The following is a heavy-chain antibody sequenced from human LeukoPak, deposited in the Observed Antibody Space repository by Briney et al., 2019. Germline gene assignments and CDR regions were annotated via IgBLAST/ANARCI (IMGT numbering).Heavy chain of an antibody. D-gene: IGHD5-24*01. J-gene: IGHJ4*02. CDR3: ASREY. CDR2: IKQDGSAK. CDR1: GFTFSFYW. Sequence: GGSLRLSCAASGFTFSFYWMNWVRPAPGKGLEWVANIKQDGSAKYYVDSVKGRFTISRDNAKNSLYLQMNSLRAEDTAVYYCASREYWGQGTLVIVSS. V-gene: IGHV3-7*01.